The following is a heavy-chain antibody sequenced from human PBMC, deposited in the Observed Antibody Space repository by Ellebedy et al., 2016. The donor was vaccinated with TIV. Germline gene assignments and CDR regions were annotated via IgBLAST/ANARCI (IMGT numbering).Heavy chain of an antibody. Sequence: AASVKVSCKASGGTFSNHGISWVRQAPGQGLEWMGGIIPIFGTANYAQKFQGRVTITADKSTSTAYMELSSLRSEDTAVYYCARGRYPTVVTSSFDYWGQGTLVTVSS. D-gene: IGHD4-23*01. V-gene: IGHV1-69*06. CDR2: IIPIFGTA. CDR3: ARGRYPTVVTSSFDY. CDR1: GGTFSNHG. J-gene: IGHJ4*02.